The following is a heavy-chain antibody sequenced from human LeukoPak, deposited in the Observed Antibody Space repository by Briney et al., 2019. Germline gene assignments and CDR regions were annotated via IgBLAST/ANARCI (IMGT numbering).Heavy chain of an antibody. CDR3: ARARGDFWSGYYINYYYYYMDV. J-gene: IGHJ6*03. Sequence: GASVKVSCKASGGTFSSYAISWVRQAPGQGLEWMGGIIPIFGTANYAQKFQGRVTITTDESTSTAYMELSSLRSEDTAVYYCARARGDFWSGYYINYYYYYMDVWGKGTTVTVSS. V-gene: IGHV1-69*05. CDR2: IIPIFGTA. CDR1: GGTFSSYA. D-gene: IGHD3-3*01.